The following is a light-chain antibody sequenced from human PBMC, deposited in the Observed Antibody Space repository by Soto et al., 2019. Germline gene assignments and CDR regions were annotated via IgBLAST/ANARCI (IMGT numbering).Light chain of an antibody. CDR1: QSVSSY. V-gene: IGKV3-11*01. CDR2: DAS. J-gene: IGKJ1*01. Sequence: EIVLTQSPATLSLSPGERATLSCRASQSVSSYLAWYQQKPGQAPRLLIYDASNRATGIPARFSGSGSGTDFTLTISSLEPADFAVYYCQQRGNWPWTFGQGTKVEIK. CDR3: QQRGNWPWT.